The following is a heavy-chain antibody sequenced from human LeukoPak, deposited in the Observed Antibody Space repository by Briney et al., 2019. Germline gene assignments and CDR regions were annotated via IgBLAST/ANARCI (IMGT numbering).Heavy chain of an antibody. D-gene: IGHD3-3*01. J-gene: IGHJ5*02. Sequence: SETLSLTCTVSGGSISSSSYYWGWIRQPPGKGLEWIGSIYYSGSTYYNPSLKSRVTISVDTSKNQFSLKLSSVTAADTAVYYCARVKHYDFWSGYSDWFDPWGQGTLVTVSS. CDR2: IYYSGST. CDR1: GGSISSSSYY. CDR3: ARVKHYDFWSGYSDWFDP. V-gene: IGHV4-39*07.